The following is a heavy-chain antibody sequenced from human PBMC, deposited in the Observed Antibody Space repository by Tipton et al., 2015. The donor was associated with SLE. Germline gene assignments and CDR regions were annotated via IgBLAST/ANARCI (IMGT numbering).Heavy chain of an antibody. CDR2: ITNNGNT. D-gene: IGHD5-18*01. J-gene: IGHJ4*02. CDR1: GGSISGSNYY. Sequence: TLSLTCTVSGGSISGSNYYWDWIRQPPGKGPEWIGRITNNGNTYYIPSLQSRVTMSVDTSKNQFSLNLSSVTAADTAVYYCAGSKAGYSYGYNDFWGQGTLVTVSS. V-gene: IGHV4-39*01. CDR3: AGSKAGYSYGYNDF.